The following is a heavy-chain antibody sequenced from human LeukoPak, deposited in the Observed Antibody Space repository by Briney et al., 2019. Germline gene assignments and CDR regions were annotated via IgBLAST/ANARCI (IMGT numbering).Heavy chain of an antibody. J-gene: IGHJ4*02. CDR3: ASLSATYYYDSSGYFPPDFDY. D-gene: IGHD3-22*01. CDR2: MSYDGSNK. V-gene: IGHV3-30-3*01. CDR1: GFTFSSYA. Sequence: GRSLRLFCAASGFTFSSYAMHWVRQAPGKGLEWVAVMSYDGSNKYYADSVKGRFTISRDNSKNTLYLQMNSLRAEDTAVYYCASLSATYYYDSSGYFPPDFDYWGQGTLVTVSS.